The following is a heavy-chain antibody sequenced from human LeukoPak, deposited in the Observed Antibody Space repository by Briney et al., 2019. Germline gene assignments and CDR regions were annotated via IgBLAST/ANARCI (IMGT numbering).Heavy chain of an antibody. D-gene: IGHD3-10*01. V-gene: IGHV3-23*03. CDR1: GFTFSSYA. J-gene: IGHJ5*02. CDR2: IFSGGST. Sequence: GGSLRLSCAASGFTFSSYAMSWVRQAPGKGLEWVSVIFSGGSTFYADPVRGRFAVFRDDSKNTLYLQMNTLRVDDTAVYYCARWSYPWGQGTLVTVSS. CDR3: ARWSYP.